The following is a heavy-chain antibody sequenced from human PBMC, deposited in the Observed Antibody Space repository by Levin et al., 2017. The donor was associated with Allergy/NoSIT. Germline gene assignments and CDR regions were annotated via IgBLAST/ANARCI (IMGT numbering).Heavy chain of an antibody. V-gene: IGHV4-31*03. D-gene: IGHD3-10*01. J-gene: IGHJ6*02. Sequence: PSETLSLTCTVSGGSISSAGYYWSWIRQHPGKGLEWIGYIYYSGSTYYNPSLKSRVTISIDTSKNQFSLKLSSVTAADTAVYYCARWGSPVGGLDVWGQGTTVTVSS. CDR1: GGSISSAGYY. CDR2: IYYSGST. CDR3: ARWGSPVGGLDV.